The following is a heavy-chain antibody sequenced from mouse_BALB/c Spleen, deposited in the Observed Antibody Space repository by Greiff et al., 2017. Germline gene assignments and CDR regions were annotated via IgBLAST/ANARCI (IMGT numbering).Heavy chain of an antibody. V-gene: IGHV1S29*02. J-gene: IGHJ4*01. CDR1: GYTFTDYN. Sequence: LVKPGASVKISCKASGYTFTDYNMHWVKQSHGKSLEWIGYIYPYNGGTGYNQKFKSKATLTVDNSSSTAYMELRSLTSEDSAVYYCARRGYGYDEDYYAMDYWGQGTSVTVSS. D-gene: IGHD2-2*01. CDR3: ARRGYGYDEDYYAMDY. CDR2: IYPYNGGT.